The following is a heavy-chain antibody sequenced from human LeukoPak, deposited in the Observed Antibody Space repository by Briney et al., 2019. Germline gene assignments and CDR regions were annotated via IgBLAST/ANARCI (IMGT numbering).Heavy chain of an antibody. Sequence: GGSLRLSCAASGFTFSSYEMNWVRQAPGKGLEGVSYISSIGSTIYYADSVKGRFTISRDNAKNSLYLQMNSLRAEDTAVYYCARGVAGYYDSSGYLRPRPNYYYYGTDVWGQGTTVTVSS. CDR1: GFTFSSYE. V-gene: IGHV3-48*03. CDR2: ISSIGSTI. CDR3: ARGVAGYYDSSGYLRPRPNYYYYGTDV. J-gene: IGHJ6*02. D-gene: IGHD3-22*01.